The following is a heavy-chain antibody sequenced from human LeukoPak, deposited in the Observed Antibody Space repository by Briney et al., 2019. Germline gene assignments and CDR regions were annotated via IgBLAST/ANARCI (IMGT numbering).Heavy chain of an antibody. Sequence: GASVKVSCKASGYTFTSYAMHWVRQAPGQRLEWMGWINAGNGNTKYSQKFQGRDTITRDTSASTAYMELSSLRSEDTAVYYCARGGPLDSSSWYLSGRIGSDYWGQGTLVTVSS. CDR1: GYTFTSYA. CDR2: INAGNGNT. J-gene: IGHJ4*02. CDR3: ARGGPLDSSSWYLSGRIGSDY. D-gene: IGHD6-13*01. V-gene: IGHV1-3*01.